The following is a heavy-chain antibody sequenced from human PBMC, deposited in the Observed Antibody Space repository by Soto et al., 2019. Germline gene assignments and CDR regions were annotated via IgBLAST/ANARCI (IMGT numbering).Heavy chain of an antibody. CDR1: GFTVSSNY. D-gene: IGHD1-7*01. Sequence: GGSLRLSCAASGFTVSSNYMSWVRQAPGKGLEWVSVIYSGGSTYYADSVKGRFTISRHNSKNTLYLQMNSLRAEDTAVYYCARENGGWNYAYYYYYMDVWGKGTTVTVSS. J-gene: IGHJ6*03. CDR2: IYSGGST. CDR3: ARENGGWNYAYYYYYMDV. V-gene: IGHV3-53*04.